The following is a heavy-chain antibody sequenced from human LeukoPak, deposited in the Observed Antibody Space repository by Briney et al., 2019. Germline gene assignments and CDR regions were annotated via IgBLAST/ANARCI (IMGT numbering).Heavy chain of an antibody. CDR3: ARVEWSHDFDY. J-gene: IGHJ4*02. CDR1: GGSISSYY. Sequence: SETLSLTCSVSGGSISSYYWSWIRQHPGKGLEWIGYIYYSGSTYYNPSLKSRVTISVDTSKNQFSLKLSSVTAADTAVYYCARVEWSHDFDYWGQGTLVTVSS. D-gene: IGHD1-26*01. V-gene: IGHV4-59*06. CDR2: IYYSGST.